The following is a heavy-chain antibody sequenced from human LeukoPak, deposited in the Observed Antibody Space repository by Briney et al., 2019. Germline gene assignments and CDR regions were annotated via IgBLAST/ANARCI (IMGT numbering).Heavy chain of an antibody. CDR3: AARDEVPSGDTFDY. Sequence: GASVKVSCKASGYTFTNFGISWVRQAPGQGLEWMGIINPSGGSTSYAQKFQGRVTMTRDTSTSTVYMELSSLRSEDTAVYYCAARDEVPSGDTFDYWGQGTLVTVSS. V-gene: IGHV1-46*01. D-gene: IGHD5-24*01. J-gene: IGHJ4*02. CDR2: INPSGGST. CDR1: GYTFTNFG.